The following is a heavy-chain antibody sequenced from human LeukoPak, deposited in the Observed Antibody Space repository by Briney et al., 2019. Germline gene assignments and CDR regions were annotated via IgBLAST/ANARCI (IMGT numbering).Heavy chain of an antibody. D-gene: IGHD3-22*01. J-gene: IGHJ3*02. CDR1: GFTFNDYA. V-gene: IGHV3-9*01. CDR2: INWNSDNI. Sequence: SGRSLRLSCAASGFTFNDYAMYWVRQAPGKGLEWVSGINWNSDNIGYADSVKGRFTISRDDAKNSLFLQMNSLRAEDTALYYCARASYYYDTTGLGAVDIWGQGTMVTVSS. CDR3: ARASYYYDTTGLGAVDI.